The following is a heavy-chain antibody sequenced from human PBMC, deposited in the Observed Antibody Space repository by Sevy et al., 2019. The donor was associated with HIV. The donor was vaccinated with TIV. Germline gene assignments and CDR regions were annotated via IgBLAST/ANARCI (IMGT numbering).Heavy chain of an antibody. CDR1: GFSFSRHG. CDR2: ISNDGSDK. D-gene: IGHD2-2*01. V-gene: IGHV3-30*18. CDR3: ANSRGRYEGSSWLYYYYIMDV. Sequence: GGSLRLSCVAAGFSFSRHGMHWARQAPGKGLEWVAVISNDGSDKEYAESVKGGFTVSRDNSKDTVYLQMNSLRLDDTAVYYCANSRGRYEGSSWLYYYYIMDVWGQGTTVTVSS. J-gene: IGHJ6*02.